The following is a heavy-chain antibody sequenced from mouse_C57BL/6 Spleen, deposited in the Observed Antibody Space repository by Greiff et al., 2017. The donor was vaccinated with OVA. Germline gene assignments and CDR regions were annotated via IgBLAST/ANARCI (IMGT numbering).Heavy chain of an antibody. J-gene: IGHJ4*01. Sequence: DVKLVESGGGLVKPGGSLKLSCAASGFTFSDHGMHWVRQAPEKGLEWVAYISSGSSTIYYADTVKGRFTISRDNAKNTLFLQMTSLRSEDTALYYCARPNYYGSSPYAMDYWGQGTSVTVSS. V-gene: IGHV5-17*01. CDR2: ISSGSSTI. D-gene: IGHD1-1*01. CDR1: GFTFSDHG. CDR3: ARPNYYGSSPYAMDY.